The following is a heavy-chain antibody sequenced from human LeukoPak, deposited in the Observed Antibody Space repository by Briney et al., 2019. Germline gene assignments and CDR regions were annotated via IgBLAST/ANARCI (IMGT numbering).Heavy chain of an antibody. CDR2: ISGGGTAI. CDR3: VRDGIRDIPGIITIRYDY. CDR1: GFTFISYE. J-gene: IGHJ4*02. Sequence: PGGSLRLSCAASGFTFISYEMNWVRQAPGQGLDWISYISGGGTAIYADSVRGRFTISRDNAENSLYLQMNSLTAEDTALYYCVRDGIRDIPGIITIRYDYWGQGTLVTVSS. V-gene: IGHV3-48*03. D-gene: IGHD3-10*01.